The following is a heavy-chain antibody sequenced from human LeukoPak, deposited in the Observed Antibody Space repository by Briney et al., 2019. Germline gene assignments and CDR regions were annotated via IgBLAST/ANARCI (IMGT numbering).Heavy chain of an antibody. V-gene: IGHV1-3*01. D-gene: IGHD2-2*01. J-gene: IGHJ5*02. Sequence: ASVKVSCKASGYTFTSYAMHWVRQAPGQRLEWMGWINAGNGNTKYSQKFQGRVTITRDTSASTAYMELSSLRSEDTAVYYCARVGVAPAAKRDNWFDPWGQGTLVTVSS. CDR3: ARVGVAPAAKRDNWFDP. CDR2: INAGNGNT. CDR1: GYTFTSYA.